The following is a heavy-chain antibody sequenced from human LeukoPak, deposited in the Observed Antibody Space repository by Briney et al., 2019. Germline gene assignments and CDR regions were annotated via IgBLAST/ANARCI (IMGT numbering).Heavy chain of an antibody. J-gene: IGHJ6*03. D-gene: IGHD5-24*01. CDR2: INPNSGGT. V-gene: IGHV1-2*02. Sequence: ASVKVSCKASGYTFTSYAMNWVRQAPGQGLEWMGWINPNSGGTNYAQKFQGRVTMTRDTSISTAYMELSRLRSDDTAVYYCARDQAAGRDGYNWYYYYMDVWGKGTTVTVSS. CDR1: GYTFTSYA. CDR3: ARDQAAGRDGYNWYYYYMDV.